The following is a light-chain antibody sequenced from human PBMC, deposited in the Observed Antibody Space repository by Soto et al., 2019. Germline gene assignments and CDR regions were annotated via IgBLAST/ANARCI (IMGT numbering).Light chain of an antibody. Sequence: EIVLTQSPGTLSLSPGEGATLSCRANQSVSSSYLAWYQHKPGQAPRLLIYGASSRATGIPDRFSGSGSGTDFTLTTSRLEPEDAAVYYCQQYGTSPWTCGQGTKVEIK. CDR3: QQYGTSPWT. V-gene: IGKV3-20*01. CDR2: GAS. J-gene: IGKJ1*01. CDR1: QSVSSSY.